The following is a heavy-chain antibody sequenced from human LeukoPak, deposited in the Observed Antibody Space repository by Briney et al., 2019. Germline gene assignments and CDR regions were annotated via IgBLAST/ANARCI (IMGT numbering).Heavy chain of an antibody. V-gene: IGHV3-66*01. CDR2: IYSGGST. Sequence: PGGSLRLSCAASEFSVGSNYMTWVRQAPGKGLEWVSLIYSGGSTYYADSVKGRFTISRDNAKNSLYLQMNSLRAEDTAVYYCATGRKFYGSGSSNYWGQGTLVTVSS. CDR1: EFSVGSNY. D-gene: IGHD3-10*01. J-gene: IGHJ4*02. CDR3: ATGRKFYGSGSSNY.